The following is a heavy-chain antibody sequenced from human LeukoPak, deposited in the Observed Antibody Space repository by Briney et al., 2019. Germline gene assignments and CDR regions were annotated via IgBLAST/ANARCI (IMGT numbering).Heavy chain of an antibody. D-gene: IGHD3-22*01. Sequence: PGGCLRLSCTASAFSFSNYGMHWVRQAPCKGPEWVAIISYDGSNRYYADSVKGRFTISRDNSKNTLYLQMNSLRAEDTAVYYCARVHDSSGYSGYYYYYGMDVWGQGTTVTVSS. V-gene: IGHV3-30-3*01. CDR3: ARVHDSSGYSGYYYYYGMDV. CDR2: ISYDGSNR. CDR1: AFSFSNYG. J-gene: IGHJ6*02.